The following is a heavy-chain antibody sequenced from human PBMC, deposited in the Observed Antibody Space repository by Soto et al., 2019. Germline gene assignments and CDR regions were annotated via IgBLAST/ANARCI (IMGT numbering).Heavy chain of an antibody. CDR1: GGYISSSSYF. CDR2: IYYSGST. V-gene: IGHV4-39*07. J-gene: IGHJ5*02. Sequence: SETLSLTCSASGGYISSSSYFWGWIRQPPGKGLEWIGSIYYSGSTYYNPSLKSRVTVSVDTSKNQFSLKLSSVTAADTAVYYCARSIDPWGQGTLVTVSS. CDR3: ARSIDP.